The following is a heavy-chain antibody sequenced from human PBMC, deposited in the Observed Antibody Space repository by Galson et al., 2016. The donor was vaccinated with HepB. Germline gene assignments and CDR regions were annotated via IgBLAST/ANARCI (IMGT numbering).Heavy chain of an antibody. D-gene: IGHD3-16*01. CDR2: INPTDGGT. CDR3: ARGGLHLGGY. Sequence: SVKVSCKASGYIFTSYNMHWVRQAPGQGLEWIGVINPTDGGTTYAQRFQGRVTMTRDTSTNTVYMELSSLGSEDTAVYYCARGGLHLGGYWGQGTLATVSS. J-gene: IGHJ4*02. V-gene: IGHV1-46*01. CDR1: GYIFTSYN.